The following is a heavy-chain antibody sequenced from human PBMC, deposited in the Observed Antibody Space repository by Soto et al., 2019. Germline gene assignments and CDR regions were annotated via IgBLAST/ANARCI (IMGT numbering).Heavy chain of an antibody. CDR1: GFTFDDYT. V-gene: IGHV3-43*01. CDR2: ASPDGTST. CDR3: TRHGSGDYFLFDP. D-gene: IGHD4-17*01. J-gene: IGHJ5*02. Sequence: EVQLVESGGVVVQPGGSLRLSCAASGFTFDDYTMHWVRQAPGKGLEWVSRASPDGTSTSYADSVKGRFTISRDNAKNTLFMQMNSLRAEDTAVYYCTRHGSGDYFLFDPWGQGTLVTVSS.